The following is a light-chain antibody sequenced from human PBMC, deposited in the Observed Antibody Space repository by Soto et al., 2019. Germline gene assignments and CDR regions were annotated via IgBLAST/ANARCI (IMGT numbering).Light chain of an antibody. CDR3: QQYGRSPRT. V-gene: IGKV3-20*01. CDR2: GAS. Sequence: EIVLTQSPGTLSLSPWERATLSCRASQSVSSSYLAWYQQKPGQAPRLLIYGASSRATGTPDRFSGSGSGTDFTLTISRLEPEDFVVYYCQQYGRSPRTFGQGTKVDIK. J-gene: IGKJ1*01. CDR1: QSVSSSY.